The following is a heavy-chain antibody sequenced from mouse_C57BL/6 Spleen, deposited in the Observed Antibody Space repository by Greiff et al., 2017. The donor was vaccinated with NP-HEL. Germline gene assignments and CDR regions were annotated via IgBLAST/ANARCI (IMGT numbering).Heavy chain of an antibody. J-gene: IGHJ2*01. CDR3: ARHEGYFDY. V-gene: IGHV5-6*01. Sequence: EVQLVESGGDLVKPGGSLKLSCAASGFTFSSYGMSWVRQTPDKRLEWVATISSGGSYTYYPDSVKGRFTISRDNAKNTLYRQMSSLKSEDTAMYYCARHEGYFDYWGQGTTLTVSS. CDR1: GFTFSSYG. CDR2: ISSGGSYT.